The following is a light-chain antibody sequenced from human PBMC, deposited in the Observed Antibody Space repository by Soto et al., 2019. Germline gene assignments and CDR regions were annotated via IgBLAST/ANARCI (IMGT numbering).Light chain of an antibody. Sequence: QSVLTQLPSASGTPGQTVTLSCSGSSSNIGSNLVNWYQLLPGTTPRLLIYNNNQRPAAVPDRFSGSKSGTSASLAISGLQSEDEGDYFYALWDDSLNGLRVFGGGTKLTVL. CDR1: SSNIGSNL. J-gene: IGLJ3*02. CDR2: NNN. V-gene: IGLV1-44*01. CDR3: ALWDDSLNGLRV.